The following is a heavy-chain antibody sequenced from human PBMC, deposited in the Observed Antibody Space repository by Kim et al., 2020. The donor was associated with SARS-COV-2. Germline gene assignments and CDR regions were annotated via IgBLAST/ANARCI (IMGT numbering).Heavy chain of an antibody. Sequence: ASVKVSCKASGYTFTSYGISWVRQAPGQGLEWMGWISAYNGNTNYAQKLQGRVTMTTDTSTSTAYMELRSLRSDDTAVYYCARGGYSYGSRLPFDYWGQGTLVTVSS. CDR3: ARGGYSYGSRLPFDY. CDR2: ISAYNGNT. J-gene: IGHJ4*02. V-gene: IGHV1-18*01. CDR1: GYTFTSYG. D-gene: IGHD5-18*01.